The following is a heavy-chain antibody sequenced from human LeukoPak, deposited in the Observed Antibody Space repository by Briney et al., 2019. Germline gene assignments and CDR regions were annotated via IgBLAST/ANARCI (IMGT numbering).Heavy chain of an antibody. D-gene: IGHD3-10*01. V-gene: IGHV3-30*18. CDR3: VKGSGTNDYGMDA. CDR2: ITNDGSRQ. Sequence: PGRSLRLSCAATGFTFNRCGMHWVRQAPGKGLEWVAVITNDGSRQYYTDSVKGRFTVSRDNSKNTLSLQMNSLRAEDTAVYYCVKGSGTNDYGMDAWGQGTTVTVTS. J-gene: IGHJ6*02. CDR1: GFTFNRCG.